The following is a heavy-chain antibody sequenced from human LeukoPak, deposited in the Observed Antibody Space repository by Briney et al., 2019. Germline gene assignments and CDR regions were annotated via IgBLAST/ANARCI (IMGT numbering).Heavy chain of an antibody. J-gene: IGHJ4*02. CDR2: ITGGGGIR. Sequence: GGSLRLSCAASGFTFSNYAMSWVRQAPGKGLEWVSVITGGGGIRNYADSVKGRFTISRDNSKNMLYLQMNSLRAEDTAVYYCAKTMGSGWSRNPNFDYWGQGTPVTVSS. CDR1: GFTFSNYA. D-gene: IGHD6-19*01. V-gene: IGHV3-23*01. CDR3: AKTMGSGWSRNPNFDY.